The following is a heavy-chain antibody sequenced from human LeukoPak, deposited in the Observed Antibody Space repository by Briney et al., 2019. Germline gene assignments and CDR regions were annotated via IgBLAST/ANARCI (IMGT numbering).Heavy chain of an antibody. Sequence: GGSLRLSCAASGFTFSSYAMHWVRQAPGKGLEWVAVISYDGSNKYYADSVKGRFTISRDNSKNTLYLQMNSLRAEDTAVYYCARPLTTVTPLGYYYYGMDVWGQGTTVTVSS. D-gene: IGHD4-17*01. CDR3: ARPLTTVTPLGYYYYGMDV. J-gene: IGHJ6*02. CDR2: ISYDGSNK. CDR1: GFTFSSYA. V-gene: IGHV3-30-3*01.